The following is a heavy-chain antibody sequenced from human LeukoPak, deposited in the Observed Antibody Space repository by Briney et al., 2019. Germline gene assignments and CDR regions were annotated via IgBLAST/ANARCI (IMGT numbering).Heavy chain of an antibody. CDR3: ARVSARPFGGLYYYYYYGMDV. J-gene: IGHJ6*02. CDR2: IYSGGST. D-gene: IGHD6-6*01. Sequence: PGGSLRLSCAASGFTVSSNYMSWVRQAPGKGLEWVSVIYSGGSTYYADSVKGRFTISRDNSKNTLYLQMNSLRAEDTAVYYCARVSARPFGGLYYYYYYGMDVWGQGTTVTVSS. CDR1: GFTVSSNY. V-gene: IGHV3-66*01.